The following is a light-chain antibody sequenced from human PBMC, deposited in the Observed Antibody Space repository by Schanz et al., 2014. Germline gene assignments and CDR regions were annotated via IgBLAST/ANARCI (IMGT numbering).Light chain of an antibody. CDR1: SNDVGTYNF. CDR2: DVA. CDR3: SSYTSSSTLRGV. Sequence: QSALTQPASVSGSPGQSITLSCTGTSNDVGTYNFVSWYQHHPGRAPKLILYDVASRPSGISNRFSGSKSGNTASLTISGLQAEDEADYYCSSYTSSSTLRGVFGTGTKVTVL. J-gene: IGLJ1*01. V-gene: IGLV2-14*03.